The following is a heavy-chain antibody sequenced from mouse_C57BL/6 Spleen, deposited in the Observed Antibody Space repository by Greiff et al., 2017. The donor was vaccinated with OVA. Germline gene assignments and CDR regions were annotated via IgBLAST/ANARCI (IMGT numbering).Heavy chain of an antibody. CDR2: ISSGSSTI. Sequence: EVKLVESGGGLVKPGGSLKLSCAASGFTFSDYGMHWVRQAPEKGLEWVAYISSGSSTIYYADTVKGRFTISRDNAKNTLFLQMTSLRSEDTAMYYCAREGSGYVRYAMDYWGQGTSVTVSS. V-gene: IGHV5-17*01. J-gene: IGHJ4*01. CDR3: AREGSGYVRYAMDY. D-gene: IGHD3-2*02. CDR1: GFTFSDYG.